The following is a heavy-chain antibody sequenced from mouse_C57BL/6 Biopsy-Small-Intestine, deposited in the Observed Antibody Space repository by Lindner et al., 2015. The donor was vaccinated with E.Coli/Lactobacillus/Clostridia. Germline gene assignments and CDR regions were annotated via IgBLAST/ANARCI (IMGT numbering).Heavy chain of an antibody. CDR1: GFTFNIYV. V-gene: IGHV10-3*01. CDR3: VRGRDYFDY. CDR2: IRSKSGNYAT. Sequence: VQLQESGGGLVQPKGSLKLSCAASGFTFNIYVMHWVRQAPGKGLEWVARIRSKSGNYATNYVESVRDRFTISRDDSQNMLYLQMNNLKTEDTAIYYCVRGRDYFDYWGQGTTLTVSS. J-gene: IGHJ2*01.